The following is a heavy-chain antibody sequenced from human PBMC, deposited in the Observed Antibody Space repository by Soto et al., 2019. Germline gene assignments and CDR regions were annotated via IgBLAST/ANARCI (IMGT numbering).Heavy chain of an antibody. V-gene: IGHV4-30-4*01. J-gene: IGHJ3*02. CDR2: IYYSGSK. CDR1: GDSINNGDCY. CDR3: AREKEDDSGDYNAFDI. D-gene: IGHD4-17*01. Sequence: SETLSLTXTVSGDSINNGDCYWSWLRQLPGKGLEWIGYIYYSGSKYYNPSLKSRVSMSVDTSKNHFSLNLTSVTAADTAVYYCAREKEDDSGDYNAFDIWGQGTVVTVSS.